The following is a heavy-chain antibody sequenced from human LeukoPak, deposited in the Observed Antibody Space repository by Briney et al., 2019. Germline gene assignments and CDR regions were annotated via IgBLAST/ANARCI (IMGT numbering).Heavy chain of an antibody. CDR2: INHGGST. CDR3: ARTLPRFDP. J-gene: IGHJ5*02. V-gene: IGHV4-34*01. CDR1: GGPFSGYY. Sequence: SETLSLTCAVYGGPFSGYYWSWIRQPPGKGLEWIGEINHGGSTNYNPSLKSRVTISVGTSKNQFSLKLSSVTAADTAVYYCARTLPRFDPWGQGTLVTVSS.